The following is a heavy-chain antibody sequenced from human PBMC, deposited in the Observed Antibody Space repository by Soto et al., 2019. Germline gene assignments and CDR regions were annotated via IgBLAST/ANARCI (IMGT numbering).Heavy chain of an antibody. V-gene: IGHV4-59*01. CDR2: IYYSGST. J-gene: IGHJ4*02. CDR1: GGSISSYY. Sequence: XGTLSLTCTVSGGSISSYYWSWIRQPPGKGLEWIGYIYYSGSTNYNPSLKSRVTISVDTSKNQFSLKLSSVTAADTAVYYCAGVAARLIDYWGQGTLVTVSS. CDR3: AGVAARLIDY. D-gene: IGHD6-6*01.